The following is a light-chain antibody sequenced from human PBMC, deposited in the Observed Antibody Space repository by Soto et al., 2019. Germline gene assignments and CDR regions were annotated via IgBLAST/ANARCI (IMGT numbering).Light chain of an antibody. J-gene: IGLJ2*01. CDR1: SSDVGSYNR. Sequence: QSVLTQPPSVSGSPGQTVTISCTGTSSDVGSYNRVSWYQQPPGTAPKLMIYEVSNRPSGVPDRFSGSKSGNTASLTISGLQAEDEADYYCGSYTSSSSVLFGGGTKLTVL. V-gene: IGLV2-18*02. CDR3: GSYTSSSSVL. CDR2: EVS.